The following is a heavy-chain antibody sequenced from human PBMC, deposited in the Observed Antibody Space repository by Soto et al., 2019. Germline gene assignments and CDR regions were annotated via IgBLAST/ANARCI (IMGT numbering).Heavy chain of an antibody. CDR1: GYTFTSYG. V-gene: IGHV1-18*01. Sequence: QVQLVQSGAEVKKPGASVKVSCKASGYTFTSYGISWVRQAPGQGLEWMGWISAYNGNTNYAQKLQGRVTMTTDTATRPAYMELRILGSDDSAVYYCATDAAVGLFDYWGQGTLVTVSS. CDR3: ATDAAVGLFDY. D-gene: IGHD1-26*01. J-gene: IGHJ4*02. CDR2: ISAYNGNT.